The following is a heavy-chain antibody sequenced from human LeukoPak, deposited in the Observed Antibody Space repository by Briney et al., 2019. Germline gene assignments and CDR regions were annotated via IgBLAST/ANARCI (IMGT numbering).Heavy chain of an antibody. J-gene: IGHJ4*02. D-gene: IGHD2-2*01. Sequence: ESMRLSCAASALTFSSHALYWVRQSPGHGLEPVSVISSNGGSTYYSDSVKGRFTISRDNSKNTLYLQMNSLRAEDTAVYYCAKPDLGYCSSTSCYPNFVDTAMVTDYWGQGTLVTVSS. CDR3: AKPDLGYCSSTSCYPNFVDTAMVTDY. CDR1: ALTFSSHA. CDR2: ISSNGGST. V-gene: IGHV3-23*01.